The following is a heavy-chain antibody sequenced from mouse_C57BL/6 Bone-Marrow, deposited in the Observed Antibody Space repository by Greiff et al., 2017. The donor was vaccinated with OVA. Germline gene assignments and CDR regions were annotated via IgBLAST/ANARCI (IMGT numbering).Heavy chain of an antibody. J-gene: IGHJ3*01. V-gene: IGHV1-18*01. D-gene: IGHD2-3*01. CDR3: ARQIYDGYYGFAY. CDR1: GYTFTDYN. CDR2: INPNNGGT. Sequence: VQLQQSGPELVKPGASVKIPCKASGYTFTDYNMDWVKQSHGKSLEWIGDINPNNGGTIYNQKFKGKATLTVDKSSSTAYMELRSLTSEDTAVYYGARQIYDGYYGFAYWGQGTLVTVSA.